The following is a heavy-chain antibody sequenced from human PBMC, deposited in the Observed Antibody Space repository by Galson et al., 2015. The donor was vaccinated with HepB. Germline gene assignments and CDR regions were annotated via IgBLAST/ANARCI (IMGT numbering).Heavy chain of an antibody. V-gene: IGHV7-4-1*02. D-gene: IGHD2-15*01. CDR2: INTNTGNP. J-gene: IGHJ3*02. CDR3: ARGYGYCSGGSCYTRLIAFDI. Sequence: SVKVSCKASGYTFTSYAMNWVRQAPGQGLEWMGWINTNTGNPTYAQGFTGRFVFSLDTSVSTAYLQISSLKAEDTAVYYCARGYGYCSGGSCYTRLIAFDIWGQGTMVTVSS. CDR1: GYTFTSYA.